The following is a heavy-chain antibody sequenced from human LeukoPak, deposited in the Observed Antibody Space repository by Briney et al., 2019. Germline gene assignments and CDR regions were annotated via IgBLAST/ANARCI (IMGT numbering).Heavy chain of an antibody. D-gene: IGHD4-23*01. J-gene: IGHJ3*02. CDR3: ARDLFVVTRRDAFDI. CDR2: ISNTGST. Sequence: SETLSLTCTVSGGSITSDTNYWNWIRQPAGKGREWIGHISNTGSTNYNPPLKSRVTISIDTSKNQFSLKLSSVTAADTAVYYCARDLFVVTRRDAFDIWGQGTMVTVSS. V-gene: IGHV4-61*09. CDR1: GGSITSDTNY.